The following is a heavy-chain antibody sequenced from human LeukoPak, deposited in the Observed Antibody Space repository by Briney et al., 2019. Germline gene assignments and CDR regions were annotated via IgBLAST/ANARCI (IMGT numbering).Heavy chain of an antibody. J-gene: IGHJ3*02. CDR2: INPNSGGT. CDR3: ARANGDQRSNAFDI. CDR1: GYTFTSYD. Sequence: ASVKVSCKASGYTFTSYDINWVRQATGQGLEWVGRINPNSGGTNYAQKFQGRVTMTRDTSISTAYMELSRLRSDDTAVYYCARANGDQRSNAFDIWGQGTMVTVSS. D-gene: IGHD4-17*01. V-gene: IGHV1-2*06.